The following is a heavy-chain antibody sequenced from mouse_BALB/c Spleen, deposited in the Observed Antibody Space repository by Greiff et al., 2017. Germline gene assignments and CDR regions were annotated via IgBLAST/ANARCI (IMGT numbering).Heavy chain of an antibody. V-gene: IGHV5-4*02. Sequence: EVQLVESGGGLVKPGGSLKLSCAASGFTFSDYYMYWVRQTPEKRLEWVATISDGGSYTYYPDSVKGRFTISRDNAKNNLYLQMSSLKSEDTAMYYCARDSFMDYWGQGTSVTVSS. CDR2: ISDGGSYT. CDR3: ARDSFMDY. CDR1: GFTFSDYY. J-gene: IGHJ4*01.